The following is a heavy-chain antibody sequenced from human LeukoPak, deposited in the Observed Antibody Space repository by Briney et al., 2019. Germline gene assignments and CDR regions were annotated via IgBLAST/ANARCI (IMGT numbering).Heavy chain of an antibody. D-gene: IGHD5-18*01. V-gene: IGHV1-2*02. J-gene: IGHJ4*02. CDR3: AREAYSYGHFFDY. CDR2: INPNSGGT. CDR1: GYTFTGYY. Sequence: PGGSLRLSCAASGYTFTGYYMHWVRQAPGQGLEWMGWINPNSGGTNYAQKFQGRVTMTRDTSISTAYMELSRLRSDDTAVYYCAREAYSYGHFFDYWGQGTLVTVSS.